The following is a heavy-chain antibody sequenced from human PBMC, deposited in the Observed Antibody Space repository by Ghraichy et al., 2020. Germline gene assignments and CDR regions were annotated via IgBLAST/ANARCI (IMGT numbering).Heavy chain of an antibody. D-gene: IGHD3-10*01. CDR1: GFSFSGYD. Sequence: GGSLNISCAASGFSFSGYDMHWVRQAPGKGLEWVGVVSYDGSNQNYGDSVKGRFTVSRDNSKNTLYLQMSGLRAEDTAVYYCAKEFYYGAGSPFDYWGQG. CDR2: VSYDGSNQ. CDR3: AKEFYYGAGSPFDY. J-gene: IGHJ4*02. V-gene: IGHV3-30*18.